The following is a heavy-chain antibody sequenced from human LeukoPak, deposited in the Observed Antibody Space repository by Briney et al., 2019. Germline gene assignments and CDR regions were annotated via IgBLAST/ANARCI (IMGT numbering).Heavy chain of an antibody. J-gene: IGHJ6*03. CDR3: ATRYIRSAVEYYYYMGV. D-gene: IGHD5-12*01. CDR1: GFSSYTFG. V-gene: IGHV3-23*01. CDR2: FRGDGGST. Sequence: GGSLRLSCAVSGFSSYTFGMNWVRQAPGKGLEWISSFRGDGGSTYYAETVRGRFTISRDKSKNTLYLQMNSLRAEDTAVYYCATRYIRSAVEYYYYMGVWGKGTTVTVAS.